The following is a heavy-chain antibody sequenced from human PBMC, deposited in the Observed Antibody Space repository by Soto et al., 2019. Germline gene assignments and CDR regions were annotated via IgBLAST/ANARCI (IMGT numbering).Heavy chain of an antibody. CDR1: GGSISSYY. CDR2: IYYSGST. D-gene: IGHD1-26*01. CDR3: ARDQSGSYPYNWFDP. Sequence: SVTLSLTCTVSGGSISSYYWSLIRQPPGKGLEWIGYIYYSGSTNYNPSLKSRVTISVDTSKNQFSLKLSSVTAADTAVYYCARDQSGSYPYNWFDPWGQGTLVTVSS. V-gene: IGHV4-59*01. J-gene: IGHJ5*02.